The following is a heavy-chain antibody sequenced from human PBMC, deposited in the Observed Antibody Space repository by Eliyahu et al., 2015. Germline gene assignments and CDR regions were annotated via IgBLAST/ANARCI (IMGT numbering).Heavy chain of an antibody. D-gene: IGHD5-18*01. CDR3: ARVSAVWIQLWSEPLDV. CDR1: GFTFXXYY. J-gene: IGHJ6*02. V-gene: IGHV3-11*01. Sequence: QVQLVESGGGLVKPGGSLRLSCAASGFTFXXYYMSWIRQAPGKGLEWVSYISSSGSTIYYADSVKGRFTISRDNAKNSLYLQMNSLRAEDTAVYYCARVSAVWIQLWSEPLDVWGQGTTVTVSS. CDR2: ISSSGSTI.